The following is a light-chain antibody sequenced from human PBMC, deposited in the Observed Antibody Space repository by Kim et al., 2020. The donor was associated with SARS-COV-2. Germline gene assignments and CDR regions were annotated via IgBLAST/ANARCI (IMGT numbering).Light chain of an antibody. Sequence: IAVIQSPDSLAVSLSERATINCRSSQSVLDTSNNQIYLAWYQQKPGQPPKLLISWASIRESGVPDRISGSGSGTDFTLTISSVQAEDVALYYCQQYYSSPFAFGQGTKLEIK. CDR1: QSVLDTSNNQIY. CDR2: WAS. CDR3: QQYYSSPFA. V-gene: IGKV4-1*01. J-gene: IGKJ2*01.